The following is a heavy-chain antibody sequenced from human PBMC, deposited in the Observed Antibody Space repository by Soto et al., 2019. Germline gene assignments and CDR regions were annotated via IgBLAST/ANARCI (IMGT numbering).Heavy chain of an antibody. CDR2: ISGSGGNT. V-gene: IGHV3-23*01. CDR1: GFTFSSYD. CDR3: AKAGSGTYLTYFDS. D-gene: IGHD1-26*01. Sequence: EVQLLESGGGLVQPGGSLRLSCAASGFTFSSYDMTWVRQAPGKGLEWVSIISGSGGNTYYADSVKGRFTISRDNSKNTLYLQMTSLRADDTAVYYCAKAGSGTYLTYFDSWGQGTLVPVSS. J-gene: IGHJ4*02.